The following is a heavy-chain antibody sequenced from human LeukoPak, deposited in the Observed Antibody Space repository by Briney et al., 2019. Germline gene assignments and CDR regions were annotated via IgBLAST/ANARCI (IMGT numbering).Heavy chain of an antibody. Sequence: PSETLSLTWAVYGGSFSGYYWSWIRQPPGKGLEWIGEINHSGSTNYNPSLKSRVTISVDTSKNQFSLKLSSVTAADTAVYYCASGPYYDFWSGYYTDGFDYWGQGALVTVSS. CDR1: GGSFSGYY. CDR3: ASGPYYDFWSGYYTDGFDY. V-gene: IGHV4-34*01. CDR2: INHSGST. J-gene: IGHJ4*02. D-gene: IGHD3-3*01.